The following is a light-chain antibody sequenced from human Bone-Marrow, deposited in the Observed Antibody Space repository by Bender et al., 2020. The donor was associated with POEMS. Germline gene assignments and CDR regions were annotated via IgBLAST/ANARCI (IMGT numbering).Light chain of an antibody. Sequence: QSVLTQPPSVSGAPGQRVTISCTGSSSNTGSGYDINWYQHLPGTAPKLLIYGYNNRPSGVPDRFSGSKSGKTASLTISGLQAEDEADYYCCSYGGSSTWVFGGGTKLTVL. V-gene: IGLV1-40*01. CDR2: GYN. CDR3: CSYGGSSTWV. J-gene: IGLJ3*02. CDR1: SSNTGSGYD.